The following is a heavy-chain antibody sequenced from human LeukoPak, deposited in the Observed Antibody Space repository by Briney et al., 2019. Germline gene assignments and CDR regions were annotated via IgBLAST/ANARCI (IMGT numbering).Heavy chain of an antibody. D-gene: IGHD5-18*01. Sequence: GGSLRLSCAASGFTFSSYAMHWVRQAPGKGLEWVAVISYDGSNKYYADSVKGRFTISRDNSKNTLYLQMNSLRAEDTAVYYCARSRIQLWSNFDYWGQGTLVTVSS. CDR3: ARSRIQLWSNFDY. CDR2: ISYDGSNK. J-gene: IGHJ4*02. CDR1: GFTFSSYA. V-gene: IGHV3-30*04.